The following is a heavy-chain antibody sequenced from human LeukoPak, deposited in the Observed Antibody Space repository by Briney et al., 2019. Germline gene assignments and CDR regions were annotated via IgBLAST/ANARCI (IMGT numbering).Heavy chain of an antibody. CDR1: GYTFTSYG. Sequence: ASVKVSCKASGYTFTSYGISWVRQAPGQGLEWMGWISAYNGNTNYAQKLQGRVTMTTDTSTSTAYMELSRLRSDDTAVYYCARDGKLDPYLGYWGQGALVTVSS. CDR2: ISAYNGNT. V-gene: IGHV1-18*01. CDR3: ARDGKLDPYLGY. D-gene: IGHD7-27*01. J-gene: IGHJ4*02.